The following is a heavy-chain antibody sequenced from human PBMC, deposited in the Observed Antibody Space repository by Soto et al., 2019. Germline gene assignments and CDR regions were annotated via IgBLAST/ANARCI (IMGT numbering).Heavy chain of an antibody. J-gene: IGHJ5*01. CDR1: GGSIGSYD. CDR3: AAGVGMLRGVATNWFDP. CDR2: IYYSGST. V-gene: IGHV4-59*01. Sequence: EILSHPYSVSGGSIGSYDGSWIRQPTGKGLEWIGYIYYSGSTNYNPSLKSRVSISLDTSKSQFSLKLNSVTAADTAVYYCAAGVGMLRGVATNWFDPWGQGILVTVSS. D-gene: IGHD3-10*01.